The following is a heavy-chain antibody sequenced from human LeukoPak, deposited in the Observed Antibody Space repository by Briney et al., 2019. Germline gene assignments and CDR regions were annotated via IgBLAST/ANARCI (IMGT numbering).Heavy chain of an antibody. V-gene: IGHV4-59*13. CDR3: ARDSYGLFDY. CDR2: IYYSRST. D-gene: IGHD5-18*01. Sequence: SETLSLTCSLWGGPIRSYYWMGMRDPPGEGLQWIGYIYYSRSTNYNPSLKSRVTISADTSKNQFFLKLRCVGAADTAVYYCARDSYGLFDYWGQGTLVTVSS. CDR1: GGPIRSYY. J-gene: IGHJ4*02.